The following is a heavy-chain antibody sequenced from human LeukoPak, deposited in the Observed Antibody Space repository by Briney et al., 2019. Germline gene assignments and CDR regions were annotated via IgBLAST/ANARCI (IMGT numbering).Heavy chain of an antibody. CDR1: GGSFSGYY. J-gene: IGHJ4*02. V-gene: IGHV4-34*01. D-gene: IGHD3-10*01. CDR3: ARQTYDSGRLYYTY. Sequence: PSETLSLTCAVYGGSFSGYYWSWIRQPPGKGLEWIGEINHSGSTNYNPSLKSRVTISVDTSKNHFSLKLTSVTAADTAVYYCARQTYDSGRLYYTYWGQGTLVTVSS. CDR2: INHSGST.